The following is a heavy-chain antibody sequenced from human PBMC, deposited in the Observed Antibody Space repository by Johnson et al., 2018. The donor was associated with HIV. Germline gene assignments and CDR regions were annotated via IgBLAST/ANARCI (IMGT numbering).Heavy chain of an antibody. CDR2: IWYDGSNK. V-gene: IGHV3-33*08. D-gene: IGHD6-13*01. Sequence: QVQLVESGGVVVQPGGSLRLSCAASGFTFDDCAMHWVRQAPGKGLEWVAVIWYDGSNKYYADSVKGRFTISRDNSKNTLYLQMNSLRAEDTAVYYCACWYDAFDIWGQGTMVTVSS. CDR1: GFTFDDCA. CDR3: ACWYDAFDI. J-gene: IGHJ3*02.